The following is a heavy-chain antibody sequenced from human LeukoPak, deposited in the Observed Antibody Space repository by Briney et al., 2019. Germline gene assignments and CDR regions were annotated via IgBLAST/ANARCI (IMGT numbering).Heavy chain of an antibody. CDR3: AGGDRNGWYFDY. J-gene: IGHJ4*02. V-gene: IGHV3-20*04. Sequence: GGSLRLSCAASGFRFGDHGMSWVRQAPGKGLEWVSGINWNGGSTGYGDSVKGRFTISRDNAKNSLYLQMNSLRGEDTALYFCAGGDRNGWYFDYRGQGILVTVSS. CDR1: GFRFGDHG. CDR2: INWNGGST. D-gene: IGHD6-19*01.